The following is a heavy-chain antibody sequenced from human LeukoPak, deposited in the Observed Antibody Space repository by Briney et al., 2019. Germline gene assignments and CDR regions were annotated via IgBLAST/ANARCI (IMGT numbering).Heavy chain of an antibody. Sequence: GASVKVSCKASGYTFTSYGISWVRQAPGQGLEWMGWISAYNGNTNYAQKLQGRVTMTTDTSTSTAYMELRSLRSDDTAVYYCARVVRMGLGHSYDYYFDYWGQGTLVTVSS. CDR3: ARVVRMGLGHSYDYYFDY. CDR1: GYTFTSYG. D-gene: IGHD5-18*01. J-gene: IGHJ4*02. V-gene: IGHV1-18*01. CDR2: ISAYNGNT.